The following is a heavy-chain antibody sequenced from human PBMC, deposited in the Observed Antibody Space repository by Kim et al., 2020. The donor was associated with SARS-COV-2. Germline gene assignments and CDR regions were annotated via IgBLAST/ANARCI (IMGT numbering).Heavy chain of an antibody. CDR3: TRRGDY. V-gene: IGHV4-39*01. J-gene: IGHJ4*02. CDR2: VFYSGST. CDR1: GGSISSKNYY. Sequence: SETLSLTCSVSGGSISSKNYYWGWMRQPPGKGLEWIGSVFYSGSTNYNPSLKNRVTISIDTSKNQFSLKLGSVTAADTAVYYCTRRGDYWGQGTLVTVSS.